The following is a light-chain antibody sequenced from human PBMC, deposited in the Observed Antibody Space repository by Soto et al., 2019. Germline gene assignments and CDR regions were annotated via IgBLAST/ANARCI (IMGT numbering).Light chain of an antibody. CDR2: KAS. CDR3: QQYNSFPT. CDR1: QSISSW. Sequence: DIQMTQSPSTLSASVGDRVTITCRASQSISSWLAWYQQKQGKAPKLLIYKASSLESGVPSRFSGRGSGTEFILTISSLQPDDFATYYCQQYNSFPTFGQGTKVAIK. J-gene: IGKJ1*01. V-gene: IGKV1-5*03.